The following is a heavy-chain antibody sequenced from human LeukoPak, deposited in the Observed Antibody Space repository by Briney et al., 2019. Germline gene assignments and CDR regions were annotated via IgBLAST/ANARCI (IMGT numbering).Heavy chain of an antibody. CDR2: IWYDGSNK. J-gene: IGHJ3*02. Sequence: GGSLRLSCAASGFTFSSYGMHWVRQAPGKGLEWVAVIWYDGSNKYYADSVKGRFTISRDNPKNTLYLQMNSLRAEDTAVYYCARFGSDIAAAGTDDAFDIWGQGTMVTVSS. CDR1: GFTFSSYG. D-gene: IGHD6-13*01. V-gene: IGHV3-33*08. CDR3: ARFGSDIAAAGTDDAFDI.